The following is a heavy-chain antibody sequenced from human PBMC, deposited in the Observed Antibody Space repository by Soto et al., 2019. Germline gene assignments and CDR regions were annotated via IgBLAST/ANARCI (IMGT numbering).Heavy chain of an antibody. Sequence: SETLSLTCTVSGGSISSYYWSWIRQPPGKGLEWIGYIYYSGSTNYNPSLKSRVTISVDTSKNQFSLKLSSVTAADTAVYYCARDRLMIFGYPADYYYYYGMDVWGQGTTVTVSS. CDR2: IYYSGST. CDR1: GGSISSYY. V-gene: IGHV4-59*01. CDR3: ARDRLMIFGYPADYYYYYGMDV. J-gene: IGHJ6*02. D-gene: IGHD3-3*01.